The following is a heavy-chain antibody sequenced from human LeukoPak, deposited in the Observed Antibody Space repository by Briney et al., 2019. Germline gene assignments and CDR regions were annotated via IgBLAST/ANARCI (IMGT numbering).Heavy chain of an antibody. CDR3: AREVWYNWNRSWFDP. CDR2: IYHSGST. CDR1: GGSIRSNSYY. D-gene: IGHD1-20*01. V-gene: IGHV4-30-2*01. J-gene: IGHJ5*02. Sequence: PSETLSLTCTVSGGSIRSNSYYWGWIRQPPGKGLEWIGYIYHSGSTYYNPSLKSRVTISVDRPKNQFSLKLSSVTAADTAVYYCAREVWYNWNRSWFDPWGQGTLVTVSS.